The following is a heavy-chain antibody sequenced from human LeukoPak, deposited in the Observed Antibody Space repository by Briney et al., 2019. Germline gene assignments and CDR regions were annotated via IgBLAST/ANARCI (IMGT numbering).Heavy chain of an antibody. V-gene: IGHV3-23*01. CDR2: VSGSGGST. Sequence: GGSLRLSCAASAFTFSSYAMSWVRQAPGKGLEWVSCVSGSGGSTYYADSVKGRFTISRDNSKNTLYLQLNSLRVEDTAEYHCAKTLRESSGREYFDLWGRGTLVTVSS. CDR3: AKTLRESSGREYFDL. D-gene: IGHD6-19*01. J-gene: IGHJ2*01. CDR1: AFTFSSYA.